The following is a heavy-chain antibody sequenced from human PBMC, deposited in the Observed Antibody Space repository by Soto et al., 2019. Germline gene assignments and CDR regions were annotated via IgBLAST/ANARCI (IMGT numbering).Heavy chain of an antibody. CDR3: TTLRLDP. V-gene: IGHV1-2*02. D-gene: IGHD3-9*01. CDR2: VNPNTGLT. CDR1: GYTFTALY. J-gene: IGHJ5*02. Sequence: ASVKVSCKASGYTFTALYMNCVRQAPGQGLEWMGWVNPNTGLTKYAEKFQGRVIMTRDTSINTAYMELSDLPSDDTAVYYCTTLRLDPWGQGTLVTVSS.